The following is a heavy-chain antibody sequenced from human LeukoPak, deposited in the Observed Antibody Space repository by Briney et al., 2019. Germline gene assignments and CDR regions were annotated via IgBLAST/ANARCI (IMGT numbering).Heavy chain of an antibody. J-gene: IGHJ4*02. V-gene: IGHV1-2*06. D-gene: IGHD4-17*01. CDR2: INPNSGAT. CDR3: ARDSDGDSAFDY. Sequence: ASVKVSCKASGYTFTGYYMHWPRQAPGQGLEWLGHINPNSGATNYAQKFQGRVIMNRDTSISTAYMELSRLRSDDTAVYYCARDSDGDSAFDYWGQGTLVTVSS. CDR1: GYTFTGYY.